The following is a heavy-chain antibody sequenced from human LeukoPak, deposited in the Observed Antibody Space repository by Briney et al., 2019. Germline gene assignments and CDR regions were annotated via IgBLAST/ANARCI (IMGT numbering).Heavy chain of an antibody. Sequence: PGGSLRLSCAASGFTFSSYSMNWVRQAPGKGLEWVSSISSSSSYIYYADSVKGRFTISRDNAKNSLYLQMNSLRAEDTAVYYCARVAPRGYSYGTQYYFDYWGQGTLVTVSS. CDR2: ISSSSSYI. CDR3: ARVAPRGYSYGTQYYFDY. V-gene: IGHV3-21*01. D-gene: IGHD5-18*01. CDR1: GFTFSSYS. J-gene: IGHJ4*02.